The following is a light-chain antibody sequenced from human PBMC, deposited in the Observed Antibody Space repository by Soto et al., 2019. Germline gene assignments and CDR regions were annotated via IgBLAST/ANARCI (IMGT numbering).Light chain of an antibody. CDR3: QQYNSYAPVWT. V-gene: IGKV1-5*01. CDR2: DAS. Sequence: DIQMTQSPSTLSGSVGDRVTITCRASQTISSWLAWYQQKPGKAPKLLIYDASSLESGVPSRFSGSGSGTEFTLTISSLQPDDFATYYCQQYNSYAPVWTFGQGTKVDI. J-gene: IGKJ1*01. CDR1: QTISSW.